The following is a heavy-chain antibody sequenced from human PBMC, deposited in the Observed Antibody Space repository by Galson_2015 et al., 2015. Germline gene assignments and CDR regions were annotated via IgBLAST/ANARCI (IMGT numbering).Heavy chain of an antibody. D-gene: IGHD6-13*01. J-gene: IGHJ4*02. CDR2: INPNSGGT. V-gene: IGHV1-2*04. CDR3: ASSYSSSWTGFDY. Sequence: SVKVSCKASGYTFTGYYMHWVRQAPGQGLEWMGWINPNSGGTNYAQKFQGWVTMTRDTSISTAYMELSRLRSDDTAVYYCASSYSSSWTGFDYWGQGTLVTVSS. CDR1: GYTFTGYY.